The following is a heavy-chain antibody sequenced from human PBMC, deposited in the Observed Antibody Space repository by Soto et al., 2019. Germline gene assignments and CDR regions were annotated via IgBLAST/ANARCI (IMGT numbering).Heavy chain of an antibody. CDR2: IYYSGST. J-gene: IGHJ6*01. V-gene: IGHV4-59*12. Sequence: SETLSLTCTVSGGSISSYYWSWIRQPPGKGLEWIGYIYYSGSTNYNPSLKSRVTISVDTSKNQFSLKLSSVTAADTAVYYWARDKWGRPVAETYYYYGMDVLGEGTTGT. CDR1: GGSISSYY. CDR3: ARDKWGRPVAETYYYYGMDV. D-gene: IGHD6-19*01.